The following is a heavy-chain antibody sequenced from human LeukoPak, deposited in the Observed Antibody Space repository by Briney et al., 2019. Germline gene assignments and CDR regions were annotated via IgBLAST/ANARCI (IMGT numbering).Heavy chain of an antibody. D-gene: IGHD3-22*01. J-gene: IGHJ5*02. CDR1: GFTFSDYY. CDR2: ISSSGSTI. V-gene: IGHV3-11*04. Sequence: GGSLRLSCAASGFTFSDYYMSWLRQAPGKGLEWVSYISSSGSTIYYADSVKGRFTISRDNAKNSLYLQMNSLRAEDTAVYYCARDHDSSGSWFDPWGQGTLVTVSS. CDR3: ARDHDSSGSWFDP.